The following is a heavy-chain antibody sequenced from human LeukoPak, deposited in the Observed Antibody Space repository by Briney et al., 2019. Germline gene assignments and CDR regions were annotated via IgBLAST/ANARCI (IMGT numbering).Heavy chain of an antibody. Sequence: SETLSLTCAVYGGSFSTYSWCWIRQPPGKGLEWLGEIDHSGTTNYNPSLKSRITISIDTSKKQFSLKLNSVTAADTAVYYCAGAYYYDSSGIDAFDIWGQGTMVTVSS. CDR3: AGAYYYDSSGIDAFDI. V-gene: IGHV4-34*01. D-gene: IGHD3-22*01. J-gene: IGHJ3*02. CDR2: IDHSGTT. CDR1: GGSFSTYS.